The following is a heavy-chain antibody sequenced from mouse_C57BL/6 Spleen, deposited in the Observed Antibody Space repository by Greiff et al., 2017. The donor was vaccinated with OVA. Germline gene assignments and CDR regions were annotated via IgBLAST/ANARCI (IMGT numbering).Heavy chain of an antibody. CDR2: INPNNGGT. CDR1: GYTFTDYY. V-gene: IGHV1-26*01. Sequence: EVQLQQSGPELVKPGASVKISCKASGYTFTDYYMNWVKQSHGKSLEWIGDINPNNGGTSYNQKFKGKATLTVDKSSSTAYMELRSLTSEDSAVYYCASLLDYYAMDYWGQGTSVTVSS. CDR3: ASLLDYYAMDY. J-gene: IGHJ4*01. D-gene: IGHD2-10*01.